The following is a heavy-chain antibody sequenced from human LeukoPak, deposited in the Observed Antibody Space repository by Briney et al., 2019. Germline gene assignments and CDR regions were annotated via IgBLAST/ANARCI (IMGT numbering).Heavy chain of an antibody. J-gene: IGHJ4*02. CDR3: AKSPYGLGTYAIAGDY. CDR1: GFTFSSYA. Sequence: GRSLRLSCAASGFTFSSYAMSWVRQAPGKGLEWVSDSSGTGSSSYSADSVKGRFTISRDNSKNLYLQMNTLRAEDTAVYYCAKSPYGLGTYAIAGDYWCQGTLVTVSS. V-gene: IGHV3-23*01. CDR2: SSGTGSSS. D-gene: IGHD3-10*01.